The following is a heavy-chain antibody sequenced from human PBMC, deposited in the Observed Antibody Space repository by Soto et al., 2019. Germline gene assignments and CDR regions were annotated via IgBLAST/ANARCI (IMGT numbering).Heavy chain of an antibody. CDR3: ARASYARVVVTPKRGYYYGMDV. CDR2: INSDGSST. J-gene: IGHJ6*02. V-gene: IGHV3-74*01. CDR1: GFTFSSYW. Sequence: PGVSLRLSCAASGFTFSSYWMQWVRQAPGKGLVWVSRINSDGSSTSYADSVKGRFTISRDNAKNTLYLQMNSLRAEDTAVYYCARASYARVVVTPKRGYYYGMDVWGQGTTVNGSS. D-gene: IGHD2-21*02.